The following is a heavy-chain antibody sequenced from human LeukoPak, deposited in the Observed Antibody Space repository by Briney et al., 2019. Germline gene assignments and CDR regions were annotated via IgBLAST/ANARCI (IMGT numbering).Heavy chain of an antibody. CDR1: GGSISGSSYY. D-gene: IGHD1-26*01. CDR2: IYCRGST. CDR3: ARRPGGGYYSFDY. J-gene: IGHJ4*02. V-gene: IGHV4-39*01. Sequence: SETLSLTCAVSGGSISGSSYYWGWFRQSPGKGREWIATIYCRGSTYYNPSLKSRVTISVDTSKNQFSLKLTSVTAADTAVYYCARRPGGGYYSFDYWGQGTLVTVSS.